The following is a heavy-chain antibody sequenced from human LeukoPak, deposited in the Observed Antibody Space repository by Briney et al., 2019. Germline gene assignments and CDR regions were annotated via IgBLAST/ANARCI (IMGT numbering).Heavy chain of an antibody. Sequence: ASVKVSCKASGYTFTSYTFTSYDINWVRQATGQGLEWMGWMNPKSGNTGYAQKFQGRVTMTRDTSISTAYMELSRLRSDDTAVYYCARDGLQSYYDSSGYPMDYWSQGTLVTVSS. V-gene: IGHV1-8*01. CDR2: MNPKSGNT. J-gene: IGHJ4*02. CDR3: ARDGLQSYYDSSGYPMDY. D-gene: IGHD3-22*01. CDR1: GYTFTSYTFTSYD.